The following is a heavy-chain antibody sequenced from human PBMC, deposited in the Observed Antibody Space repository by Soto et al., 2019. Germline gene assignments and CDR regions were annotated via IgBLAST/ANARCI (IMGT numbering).Heavy chain of an antibody. CDR3: AKWGYDFWSGYYPPYYYGMDV. V-gene: IGHV3-30*18. Sequence: GGSLRLSCAASGFTFSSYGMHWVRQAPGKGLEWVAVISYDGSNKYYADSVKGRFTISRDNSKNTLYLQMNSLRAEDTAVYYCAKWGYDFWSGYYPPYYYGMDVWGQGTTVTVSS. D-gene: IGHD3-3*01. J-gene: IGHJ6*02. CDR1: GFTFSSYG. CDR2: ISYDGSNK.